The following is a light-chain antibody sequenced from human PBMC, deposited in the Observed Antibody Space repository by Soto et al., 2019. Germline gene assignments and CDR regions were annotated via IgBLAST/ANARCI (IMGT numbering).Light chain of an antibody. Sequence: EVVMTQSAATLSVSAGERATLSCRASQSVNSNLAWYQQKPGQAPRLLVFGASSRASGIPDRFSGSGSGTEFTLTISSLQSEDFAVYYCQQYIRWPLTFGGGTKVDIK. CDR1: QSVNSN. J-gene: IGKJ4*01. CDR3: QQYIRWPLT. V-gene: IGKV3D-15*01. CDR2: GAS.